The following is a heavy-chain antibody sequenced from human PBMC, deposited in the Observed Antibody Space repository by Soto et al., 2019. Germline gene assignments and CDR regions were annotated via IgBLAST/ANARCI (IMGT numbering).Heavy chain of an antibody. CDR2: INPNSGGT. V-gene: IGHV1-2*04. Sequence: QVQLVQSGAEVKKPGASVKVSCKASGYNFTGYYMQWVRQAPGQGLEWMGWINPNSGGTNYAQKLQGWVTMTSDTSISTAYMELSRMRSDDTAVYYCARGLTGSDFDWFGTREYYYYGMDVWGQGTTVTVSS. D-gene: IGHD3-9*01. CDR1: GYNFTGYY. CDR3: ARGLTGSDFDWFGTREYYYYGMDV. J-gene: IGHJ6*02.